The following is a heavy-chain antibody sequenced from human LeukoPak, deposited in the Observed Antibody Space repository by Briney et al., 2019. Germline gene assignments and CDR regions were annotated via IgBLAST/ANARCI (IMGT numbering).Heavy chain of an antibody. D-gene: IGHD3-16*01. CDR2: ISGSGGST. Sequence: GGSLRLSCAASGFTFSSYAVSWVRQAPGKGLEWVSAISGSGGSTYYADSVKGRFTISRDNSKNTLYLQMNSLRAEDTAVYYCAKVNWGREVPFDYWGQGTLVTVSS. V-gene: IGHV3-23*01. CDR3: AKVNWGREVPFDY. CDR1: GFTFSSYA. J-gene: IGHJ4*02.